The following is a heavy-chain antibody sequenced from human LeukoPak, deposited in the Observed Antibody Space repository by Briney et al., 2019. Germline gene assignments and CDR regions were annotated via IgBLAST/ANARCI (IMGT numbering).Heavy chain of an antibody. CDR2: TYNVGTT. Sequence: GGSLRLSCAASGFSVSSNYMNWVRQAPGKGLEWVSITYNVGTTYYTDSVKGRFTISRDNSKNTLYLQMNSLRADDTAVYYCARGYGSGSYYFWGQGTLVTVSS. V-gene: IGHV3-66*01. CDR1: GFSVSSNY. D-gene: IGHD3-10*01. J-gene: IGHJ4*02. CDR3: ARGYGSGSYYF.